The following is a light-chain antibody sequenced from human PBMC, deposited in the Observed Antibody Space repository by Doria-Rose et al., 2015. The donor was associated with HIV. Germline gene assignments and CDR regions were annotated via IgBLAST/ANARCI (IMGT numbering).Light chain of an antibody. CDR1: QSLLCTSKNY. J-gene: IGKJ3*01. CDR3: QQYYDTPS. V-gene: IGKV4-1*01. Sequence: DIRMTQSPESLGMSLGERAALNCKSNQSLLCTSKNYLAWYQQKPGQPPKLLIYWASTRQSGVPARFSGSGSGTDFTLTISSLEAEDVAVYYCQQYYDTPSLGPGTTVDIK. CDR2: WAS.